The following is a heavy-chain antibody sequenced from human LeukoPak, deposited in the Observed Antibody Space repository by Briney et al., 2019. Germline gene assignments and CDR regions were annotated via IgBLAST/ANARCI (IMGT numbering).Heavy chain of an antibody. V-gene: IGHV3-7*01. CDR2: IKHDGSEN. CDR1: GFTFSSYW. D-gene: IGHD1-26*01. CDR3: ARTRSGTYYGSYYYYYYIDV. J-gene: IGHJ6*03. Sequence: GGSLRLSCAASGFTFSSYWMSWARQAPGTGLEWVANIKHDGSENYYVDSVKGRFTISRDNAKNSLYLQVNSLRAADTAVYYCARTRSGTYYGSYYYYYYIDVWGKGTTVTVSS.